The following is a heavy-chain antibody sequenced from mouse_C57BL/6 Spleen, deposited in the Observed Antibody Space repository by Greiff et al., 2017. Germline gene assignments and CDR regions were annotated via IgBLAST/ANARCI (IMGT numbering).Heavy chain of an antibody. D-gene: IGHD1-1*01. CDR2: ISSGGSYT. CDR3: ARQRGITTVVATGAMDY. J-gene: IGHJ4*01. CDR1: GFTFSSYG. Sequence: EVQLVESGGDLVKPGGSLKLSCAASGFTFSSYGMSWVRQTPDKRLEWVATISSGGSYTYYPDSVKGRFTISRDNAKNTLYLQMSSLKSEDTAMYYCARQRGITTVVATGAMDYWGQGTSVTVSS. V-gene: IGHV5-6*01.